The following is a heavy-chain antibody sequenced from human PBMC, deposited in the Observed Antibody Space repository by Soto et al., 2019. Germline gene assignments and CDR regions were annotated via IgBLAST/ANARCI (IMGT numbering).Heavy chain of an antibody. CDR1: GGSISSVGYS. Sequence: TLSLTCAVSGGSISSVGYSWSWIRQPXXXXXXXIXXXYHXXTTXXXXXXXSXXXXXXXRSKTKFSLNLRSVTAADTAVYYCARVPDRWGQGTLVTVSS. D-gene: IGHD2-2*01. CDR2: XYHXXTT. J-gene: IGHJ5*02. V-gene: IGHV4-30-2*01. CDR3: ARVPDR.